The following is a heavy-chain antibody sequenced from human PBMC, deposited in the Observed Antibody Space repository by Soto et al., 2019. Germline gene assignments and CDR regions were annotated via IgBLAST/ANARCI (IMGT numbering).Heavy chain of an antibody. CDR2: TSYDGNNR. CDR1: GFSFSSYV. D-gene: IGHD2-21*02. J-gene: IGHJ4*02. V-gene: IGHV3-30-3*01. CDR3: AGVYYGGDSVNNF. Sequence: QVRLVESGGGVVQPGRSLRLSCAGSGFSFSSYVLSWVRQAPGRGLEWVAATSYDGNNRYYADSVKVRFIISRDNSKNTLDLEMETPRPEDTAVYYCAGVYYGGDSVNNFWGQGTPVTVSS.